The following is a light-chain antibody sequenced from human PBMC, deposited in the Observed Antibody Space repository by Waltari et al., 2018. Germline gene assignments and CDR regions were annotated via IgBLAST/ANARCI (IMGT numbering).Light chain of an antibody. CDR3: QQSYSTPLT. CDR2: NAS. CDR1: QSISNY. J-gene: IGKJ4*01. V-gene: IGKV1-39*01. Sequence: DIQMTQSPSSLSASVGDRVTITCRASQSISNYLNWYQQKPGKAPKLLIYNASSLQSGVPSRFSGRGSGTDFTLTISSLQFEDFATYYCQQSYSTPLTFGGGTRVEIK.